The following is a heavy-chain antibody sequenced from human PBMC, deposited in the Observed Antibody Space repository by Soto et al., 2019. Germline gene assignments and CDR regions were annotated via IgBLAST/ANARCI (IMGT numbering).Heavy chain of an antibody. Sequence: QLQLQESGPGLVKPSETLSLTCSVSGGSISSRTFWWAWIRQPPGKGLEWIGDMYYSGSSYSSPSLNSRVTLSVDTSKNQSSLKLNSVTAADTAVSYCARHTRDDYNYGGSGIFDYWGQGTLFTVSS. V-gene: IGHV4-39*01. D-gene: IGHD4-4*01. CDR1: GGSISSRTFW. J-gene: IGHJ4*02. CDR2: MYYSGSS. CDR3: ARHTRDDYNYGGSGIFDY.